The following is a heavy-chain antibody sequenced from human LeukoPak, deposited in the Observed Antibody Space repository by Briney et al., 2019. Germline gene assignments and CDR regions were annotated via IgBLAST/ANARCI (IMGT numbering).Heavy chain of an antibody. CDR2: IYYSGST. V-gene: IGHV4-30-4*01. Sequence: SETLSLTCTVSGGSISSGDYYWSWIRQPPGKGLEWIGYIYYSGSTYYNPSLRSRVTLSVDTSENHFSLTLSSVTAADTAVYYCARLPYCTGGSCYPPDYWGQGTLVTVSS. CDR1: GGSISSGDYY. D-gene: IGHD2-8*02. J-gene: IGHJ4*02. CDR3: ARLPYCTGGSCYPPDY.